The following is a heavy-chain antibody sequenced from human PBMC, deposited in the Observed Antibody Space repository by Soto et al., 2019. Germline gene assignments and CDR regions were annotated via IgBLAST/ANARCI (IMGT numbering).Heavy chain of an antibody. CDR1: GGSFSGYS. V-gene: IGHV4-34*01. CDR3: ASGVAYCSSLRCPMIK. Sequence: SETLSLTCAVYGGSFSGYSWSWIRQPPGKGLEWISEINHRGSTNYNPSLKSRVTISVDTSKNQFSLKLSSVTAADTAVYYCASGVAYCSSLRCPMIKWGQGALETVSS. J-gene: IGHJ4*02. CDR2: INHRGST. D-gene: IGHD2-2*01.